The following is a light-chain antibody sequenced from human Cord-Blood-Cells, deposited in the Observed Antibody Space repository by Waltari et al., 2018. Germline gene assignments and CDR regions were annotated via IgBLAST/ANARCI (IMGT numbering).Light chain of an antibody. Sequence: QYALTQPASVSGSPGQSITISCTGTSSDVGGYNYVSWYQQHPAKAPKLMIYEVSNRPSGVSNRFSGSKSGNTASLTISGLQAEDEADYYCSSYTSSSTLYVFGTGTKVTVL. CDR1: SSDVGGYNY. J-gene: IGLJ1*01. V-gene: IGLV2-14*01. CDR3: SSYTSSSTLYV. CDR2: EVS.